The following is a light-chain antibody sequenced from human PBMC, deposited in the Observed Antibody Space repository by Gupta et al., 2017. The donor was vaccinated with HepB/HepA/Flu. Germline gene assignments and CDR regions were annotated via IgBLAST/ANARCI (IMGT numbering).Light chain of an antibody. CDR1: SGHSNYA. Sequence: QVALTQSPSASASLGASVKLTCTRSSGHSNYAIAWHQQQPEKGPRYLMMVNSDGSHYTGDGIPDRFSGSSSGAERYLTISRVQAEDEDDYYCQTWGTGIRVFGGGTKVTVL. V-gene: IGLV4-69*01. CDR3: QTWGTGIRV. J-gene: IGLJ3*02. CDR2: VNSDGSH.